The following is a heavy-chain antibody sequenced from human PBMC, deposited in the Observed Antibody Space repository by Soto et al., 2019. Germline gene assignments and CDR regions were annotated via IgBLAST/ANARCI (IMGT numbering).Heavy chain of an antibody. CDR2: ISGSGGST. V-gene: IGHV3-23*01. J-gene: IGHJ4*02. CDR1: GFPFSSYA. Sequence: EVQLLESGGGLVQPGGSLRLSCAASGFPFSSYAMSWVRQAPGKGLEWVSAISGSGGSTYYADSVKGRFTISRDNSKNTLYLQMNSLRAEDTAVYYCAKDLGYSSGWDDYWGQGTLVTVSS. D-gene: IGHD6-19*01. CDR3: AKDLGYSSGWDDY.